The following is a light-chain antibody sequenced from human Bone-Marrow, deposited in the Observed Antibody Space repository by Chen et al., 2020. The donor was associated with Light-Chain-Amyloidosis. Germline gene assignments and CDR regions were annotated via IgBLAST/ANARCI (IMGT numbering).Light chain of an antibody. CDR2: DDS. V-gene: IGLV3-21*02. CDR1: NIGSTS. J-gene: IGLJ3*02. Sequence: SYVLTQPSSVSVAPGPTATIACGGNNIGSTSVYWYQQMPGQAPLLVVYDDSDRPSGIPERLYGSNSGNTATLTSSRVEAGDEADYYCQVWDRSSDRPVFGGGTKLTVL. CDR3: QVWDRSSDRPV.